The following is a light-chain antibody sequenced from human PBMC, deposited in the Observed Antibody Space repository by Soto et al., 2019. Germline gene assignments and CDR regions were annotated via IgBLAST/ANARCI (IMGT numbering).Light chain of an antibody. CDR2: DVY. Sequence: KMSVASLSLSKGERVTLSCRAGQGVTTNFAWYQQKSGQSHRLLIYDVYTRATGVQARFSGTGSETDFTLTISGLQSEDSAVYFCQQYNNWPFSFGQGTRLDI. CDR3: QQYNNWPFS. J-gene: IGKJ5*01. CDR1: QGVTTN. V-gene: IGKV3-15*01.